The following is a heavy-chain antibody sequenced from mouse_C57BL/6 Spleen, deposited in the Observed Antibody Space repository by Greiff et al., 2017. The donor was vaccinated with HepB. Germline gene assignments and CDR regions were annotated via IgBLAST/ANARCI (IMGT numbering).Heavy chain of an antibody. CDR3: TGLRRTWFAY. V-gene: IGHV1-15*01. CDR2: IDPETGGT. D-gene: IGHD2-4*01. Sequence: VQRVESGAELVRPGASVTLSCKASGYTFTDYEMHWVKQTPVHGLEWIGAIDPETGGTAYNQKFKGKAILTADKSSSTAYMELRSLTSEDSAVYYCTGLRRTWFAYWGQGTLVTVSA. CDR1: GYTFTDYE. J-gene: IGHJ3*01.